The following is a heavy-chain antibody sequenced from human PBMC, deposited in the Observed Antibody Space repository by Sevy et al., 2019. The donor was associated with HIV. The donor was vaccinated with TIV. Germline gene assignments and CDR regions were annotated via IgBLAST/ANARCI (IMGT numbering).Heavy chain of an antibody. CDR3: TTGPGYLNPLSSLC. CDR2: IKKNADGGTT. J-gene: IGHJ4*02. V-gene: IGHV3-15*01. Sequence: GGSLRLSCTASGFTFSNAWMSWVRQAPGKGLEWVGRIKKNADGGTTDHAAPVKGRFTITRDDSKNTLYLQMNNLKTDDTDVYYCTTGPGYLNPLSSLCWGQGTLVTVSS. D-gene: IGHD6-13*01. CDR1: GFTFSNAW.